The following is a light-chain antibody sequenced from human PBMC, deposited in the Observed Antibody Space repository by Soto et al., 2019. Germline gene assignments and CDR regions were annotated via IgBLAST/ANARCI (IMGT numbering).Light chain of an antibody. V-gene: IGKV1-9*01. CDR2: VAS. Sequence: DIQWNQSPSLLSASIGDGVTITCRASQDFSNYLAWYQQKPGEAPKLLIYVASTLHSGLPSRFSGSGSGTEFTLTINSLQPEDFATYYCQQDNSYSPLTFGGGT. CDR3: QQDNSYSPLT. CDR1: QDFSNY. J-gene: IGKJ4*01.